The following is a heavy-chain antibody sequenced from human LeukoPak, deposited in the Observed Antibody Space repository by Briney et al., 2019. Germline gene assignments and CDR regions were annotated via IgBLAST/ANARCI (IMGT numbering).Heavy chain of an antibody. J-gene: IGHJ4*02. Sequence: ASVKVSCKASGYTFTSYDINWVRQATGQGLEWMGWMNPNSGNTGYVQKFQGRVTITRNTSISTAYMELSSLRSEDTAVYYCARGKRYCSSTSCYDIDYWGQGTLVTVSS. V-gene: IGHV1-8*03. CDR2: MNPNSGNT. CDR3: ARGKRYCSSTSCYDIDY. CDR1: GYTFTSYD. D-gene: IGHD2-2*01.